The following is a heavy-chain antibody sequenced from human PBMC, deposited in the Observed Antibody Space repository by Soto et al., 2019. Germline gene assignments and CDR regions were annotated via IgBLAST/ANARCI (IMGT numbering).Heavy chain of an antibody. V-gene: IGHV3-7*03. CDR3: ARTGCPHPSYYFNY. Sequence: ESGGGLVQPGGSLRLSCAASGFRFSLFWMSWVRQTPGKGLEWVANINEDGSEKFFADSVKGRFTISRDNAKNSLSLQMNSLTADDTAVYYCARTGCPHPSYYFNYWGRGTLVTVSS. D-gene: IGHD3-16*01. CDR2: INEDGSEK. CDR1: GFRFSLFW. J-gene: IGHJ4*02.